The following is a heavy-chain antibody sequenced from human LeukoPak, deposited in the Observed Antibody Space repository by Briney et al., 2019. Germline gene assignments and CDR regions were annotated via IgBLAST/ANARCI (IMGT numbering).Heavy chain of an antibody. CDR1: GGSITSYY. J-gene: IGHJ5*02. CDR3: ARDPIVGGIGNWFDP. CDR2: IYSIGST. D-gene: IGHD1-26*01. Sequence: SETLSLTCTVSGGSITSYYWSWIRQPAGKGLEWIGRIYSIGSTSYNPSLKSRVTMSVDTSKNQFSLKLSSVTAADTAVYYCARDPIVGGIGNWFDPWGQGTLVTVSS. V-gene: IGHV4-4*07.